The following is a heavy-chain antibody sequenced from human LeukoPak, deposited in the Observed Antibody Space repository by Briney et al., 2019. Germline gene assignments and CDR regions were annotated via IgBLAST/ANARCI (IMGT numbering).Heavy chain of an antibody. Sequence: PGGSLRLSCAASGFTFSSYAMSWVCQAPGKGLEWVSAISGSGGSTYYADSVKGRFTISRDNSKNTLYLQMNSLRAEDTAVYYCAKESTRGYSYGYQDAFDIWGQGTMVTVSS. D-gene: IGHD5-18*01. J-gene: IGHJ3*02. CDR2: ISGSGGST. CDR1: GFTFSSYA. CDR3: AKESTRGYSYGYQDAFDI. V-gene: IGHV3-23*01.